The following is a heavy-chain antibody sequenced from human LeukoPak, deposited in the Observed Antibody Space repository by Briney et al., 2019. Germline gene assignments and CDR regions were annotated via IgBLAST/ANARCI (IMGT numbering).Heavy chain of an antibody. Sequence: ASVKVSCKASGYTFTGYYIHWVRQAPGQGLEWMGWINPNSGGTNYAQKFQGRVTMTRDTSISTAYMELSRLRSDDTAVYYCARHAAGEDYYMDVWGKGTTVTVSS. D-gene: IGHD6-19*01. V-gene: IGHV1-2*02. CDR1: GYTFTGYY. CDR3: ARHAAGEDYYMDV. J-gene: IGHJ6*03. CDR2: INPNSGGT.